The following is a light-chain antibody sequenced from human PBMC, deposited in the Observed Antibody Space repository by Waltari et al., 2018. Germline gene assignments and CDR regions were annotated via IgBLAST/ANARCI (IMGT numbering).Light chain of an antibody. CDR2: DVS. V-gene: IGLV2-14*01. Sequence: QSALTQPASVSGSPGQSITLSCTGTSSDVGDYNFISWYQQRPGKAPELLVYDVSHRPSGVSTRFSGYKSGNTAALTISGLQAEDEADYYCSSYTSSTTGIFGGGTKLTVL. CDR1: SSDVGDYNF. J-gene: IGLJ2*01. CDR3: SSYTSSTTGI.